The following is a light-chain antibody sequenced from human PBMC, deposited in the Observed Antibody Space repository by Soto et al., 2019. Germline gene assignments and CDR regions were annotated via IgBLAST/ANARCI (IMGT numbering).Light chain of an antibody. Sequence: TQSPSSLSASILDRVMITCRSSQGIRSYLAWHQQRPGKAPELLIYGASTLRPGGASRFSGSGSGTEFTLTISSLQPEDFATYFCQQLNTFPPFFTFGPGTKVDI. CDR2: GAS. CDR3: QQLNTFPPFFT. V-gene: IGKV1-9*01. J-gene: IGKJ3*01. CDR1: QGIRSY.